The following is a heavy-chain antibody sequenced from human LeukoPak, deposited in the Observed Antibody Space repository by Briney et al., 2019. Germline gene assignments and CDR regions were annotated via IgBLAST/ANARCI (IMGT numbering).Heavy chain of an antibody. J-gene: IGHJ4*02. CDR1: GFTFSSYA. CDR2: ISYDGSNK. V-gene: IGHV3-30-3*01. Sequence: PGGSLRLSCAASGFTFSSYAMHWVRQAPGKGLEWVAVISYDGSNKYYADSVKGRFTISRDNSKNTLYLQMNSLRAEDTAVYYCAKVTQRQQLVPHYFDYWGQGTLVTVSS. CDR3: AKVTQRQQLVPHYFDY. D-gene: IGHD6-13*01.